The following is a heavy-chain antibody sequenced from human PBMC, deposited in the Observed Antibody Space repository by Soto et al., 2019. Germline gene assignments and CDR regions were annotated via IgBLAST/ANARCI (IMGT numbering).Heavy chain of an antibody. CDR2: IDWDDNK. Sequence: SGPTLVNPTQTLTLTCTFSGFSLSTIGMCVGWIRQPPGKALEWLALIDWDDNKYYSTSLKTRLTISKDTSKNQVVLTMTNMDPVDTATYYCARSPRSDAYSGSSYFDYWGRGTLVTVSS. J-gene: IGHJ4*02. CDR1: GFSLSTIGMC. CDR3: ARSPRSDAYSGSSYFDY. V-gene: IGHV2-70*01. D-gene: IGHD1-26*01.